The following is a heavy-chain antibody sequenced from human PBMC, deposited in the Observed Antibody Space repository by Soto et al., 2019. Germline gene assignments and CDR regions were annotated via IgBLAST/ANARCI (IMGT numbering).Heavy chain of an antibody. CDR3: AKGSYYDASSSFDTPGMYYLYFGLDV. CDR2: IIPNFDAA. D-gene: IGHD3-22*01. J-gene: IGHJ6*02. V-gene: IGHV1-69*01. Sequence: QVQLVQSGAEVKKPGSSVKVSCKASGDTFNNYAISWVRQAPGQGLEWVGGIIPNFDAADSAQKFQGRVTITAHESTSPAYMELYSLKSEDTAVYYCAKGSYYDASSSFDTPGMYYLYFGLDVWGQGTTVTVSS. CDR1: GDTFNNYA.